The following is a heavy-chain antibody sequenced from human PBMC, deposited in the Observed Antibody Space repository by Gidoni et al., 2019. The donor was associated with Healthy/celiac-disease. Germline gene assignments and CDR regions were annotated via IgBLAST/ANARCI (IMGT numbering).Heavy chain of an antibody. CDR3: ARGDSAQLYYYGMDV. CDR2: MNPNSGNT. CDR1: GYTFPSYD. V-gene: IGHV1-8*01. D-gene: IGHD1-1*01. Sequence: QVQLVQSGAEVKKPGASLKVSCKASGYTFPSYDINWVRQATGQGLEWMGWMNPNSGNTGYAQKFQGRVTMTRNTSISTAYMELSSLRSEDTAVYYCARGDSAQLYYYGMDVWGQGTTVTVSS. J-gene: IGHJ6*02.